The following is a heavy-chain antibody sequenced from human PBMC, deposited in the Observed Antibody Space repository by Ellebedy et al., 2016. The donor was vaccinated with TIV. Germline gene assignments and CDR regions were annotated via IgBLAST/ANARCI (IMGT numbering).Heavy chain of an antibody. CDR3: ARGDRGSGWYWDK. V-gene: IGHV5-51*01. D-gene: IGHD6-19*01. Sequence: GESLKISCTGSGYSFISYWIGWVRQMPANGLECMGYTYPVDSDTRYSPSFQGQVTISGDKSIRTAYLQWSSLKASDTAIYYCARGDRGSGWYWDKWGQGTLVTVSS. CDR2: TYPVDSDT. CDR1: GYSFISYW. J-gene: IGHJ4*02.